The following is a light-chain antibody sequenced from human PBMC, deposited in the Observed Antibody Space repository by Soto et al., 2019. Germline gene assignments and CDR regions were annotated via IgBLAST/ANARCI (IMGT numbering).Light chain of an antibody. V-gene: IGKV1-5*01. CDR3: QQHNDFTAVT. CDR2: DAS. CDR1: QSISSS. Sequence: DIEMTQSPSTLSASVGDRVTITCRASQSISSSLVWYQYKPGRAPQLLIFDASTLQTGVPSRFSGGGFGTEFTLTITGLQPDDFATYFCQQHNDFTAVTFGQGTKLEIK. J-gene: IGKJ2*01.